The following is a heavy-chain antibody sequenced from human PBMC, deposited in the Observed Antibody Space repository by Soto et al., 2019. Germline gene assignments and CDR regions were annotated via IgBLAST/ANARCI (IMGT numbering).Heavy chain of an antibody. D-gene: IGHD3-22*01. CDR1: RFTFSSYA. Sequence: EVQLLESGGGLVQPGGSLRLSCAASRFTFSSYAMSWVRQAPGKGLEWVSAISGSGGSTYYADSVKGWFTISRDNSKNTLYLQMNSLRAEDTAVYYCAKSLGVYDSSGLDENWFDPWGQGTLVTVSS. CDR3: AKSLGVYDSSGLDENWFDP. V-gene: IGHV3-23*01. CDR2: ISGSGGST. J-gene: IGHJ5*02.